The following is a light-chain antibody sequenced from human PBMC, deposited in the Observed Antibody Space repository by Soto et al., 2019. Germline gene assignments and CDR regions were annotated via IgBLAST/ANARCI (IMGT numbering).Light chain of an antibody. CDR2: AAS. J-gene: IGKJ4*01. CDR1: QGISSY. Sequence: IQLTQSPSSLSASVGDRVTITCRASQGISSYLAWYQQKPGKAPKLLIYAASTLQSGVPSRFRGSGSGPDFTLTISSLQPDDFATYYCQQLNSYPLTFGGGTKVEIK. V-gene: IGKV1-9*01. CDR3: QQLNSYPLT.